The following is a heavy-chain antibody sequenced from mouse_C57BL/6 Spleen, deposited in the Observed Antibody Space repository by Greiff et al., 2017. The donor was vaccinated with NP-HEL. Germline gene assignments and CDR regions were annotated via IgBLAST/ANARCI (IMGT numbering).Heavy chain of an antibody. CDR2: IWRGGST. D-gene: IGHD2-1*01. CDR1: GFSLTSYG. CDR3: ARRRYYYGNYAMDY. V-gene: IGHV2-2*01. Sequence: VQLQQSGPGLVQPSPSLSISCTASGFSLTSYGVHWVRQSPGQGLEWLGVIWRGGSTDHKAAIISRLSISKDNSKSQVFFKMNSLQAEDTTIYYCARRRYYYGNYAMDYWGQGTSVTVSS. J-gene: IGHJ4*01.